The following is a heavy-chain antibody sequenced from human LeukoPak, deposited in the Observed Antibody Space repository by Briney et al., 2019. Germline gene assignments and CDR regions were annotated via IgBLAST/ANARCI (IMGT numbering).Heavy chain of an antibody. Sequence: GGSLRLSCAASGFAFNDYTMTWVRQAPGKGLEWVSSISPSSSYIYYADSLKGRFTISRDNAESSLYLQMNSLRAEDTAVYYCVRHRTASDYWGQGALVTVSS. D-gene: IGHD3-16*02. CDR1: GFAFNDYT. V-gene: IGHV3-21*01. CDR3: VRHRTASDY. CDR2: ISPSSSYI. J-gene: IGHJ4*02.